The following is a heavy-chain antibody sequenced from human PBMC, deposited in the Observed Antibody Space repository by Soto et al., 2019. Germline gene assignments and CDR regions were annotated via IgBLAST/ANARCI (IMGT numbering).Heavy chain of an antibody. CDR2: IWYDGSNK. Sequence: QVQLVESGGGVVQPGRSLRLSCAASGFTFSSYGMHWVRQAPGKGLEWVAVIWYDGSNKYYADSVKGRFTISRDNSKNTLYLQMNSLRAEDTAVYYCAREGGSGSVDEFNYWGQGTLVTVSS. D-gene: IGHD1-26*01. CDR3: AREGGSGSVDEFNY. V-gene: IGHV3-33*01. CDR1: GFTFSSYG. J-gene: IGHJ4*02.